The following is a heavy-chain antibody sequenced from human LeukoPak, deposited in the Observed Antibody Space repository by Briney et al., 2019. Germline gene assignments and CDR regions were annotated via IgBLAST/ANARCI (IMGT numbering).Heavy chain of an antibody. J-gene: IGHJ5*02. CDR3: ARGTGTSWFDV. CDR2: MNSKSGGT. V-gene: IGHV1-2*02. CDR1: GYTFTDHY. Sequence: ASVKVSCKASGYTFTDHYMHWVRLAPGQGLEWVGWMNSKSGGTNYAQNFQGRVTMTRDTSIRTAYMDLSSLTSDDTAVYYCARGTGTSWFDVWGQGTLVTVSS. D-gene: IGHD1-7*01.